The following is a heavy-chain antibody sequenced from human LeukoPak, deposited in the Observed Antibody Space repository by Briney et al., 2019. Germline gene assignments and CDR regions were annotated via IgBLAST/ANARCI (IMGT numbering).Heavy chain of an antibody. CDR1: GGSISSSYYY. D-gene: IGHD6-6*01. Sequence: SETLSLTCTVSGGSISSSYYYWGWIRQPPGKGLEWIGSIYYSGSTYYNPSLKSRVTISVDTSKNQFSLKLRSVTAADTAVYYCARGDSSSPCYIDYWGQGILVTVSS. J-gene: IGHJ4*02. CDR3: ARGDSSSPCYIDY. V-gene: IGHV4-39*01. CDR2: IYYSGST.